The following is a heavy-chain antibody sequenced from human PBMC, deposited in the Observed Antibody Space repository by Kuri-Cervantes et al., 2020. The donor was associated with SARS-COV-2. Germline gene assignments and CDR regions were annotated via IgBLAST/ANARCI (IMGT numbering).Heavy chain of an antibody. CDR3: ARIQGGRKQFDLPH. V-gene: IGHV4-59*08. Sequence: SETLSLTCTVSGGSISSYYWSWIRQPPGKGLEWIGYIYYSGSTNYNPSLKSRVTISVDTSKNQFSLKLSSVTAADTAVYYCARIQGGRKQFDLPHWGQGTLVTVSS. D-gene: IGHD5-24*01. J-gene: IGHJ4*02. CDR1: GGSISSYY. CDR2: IYYSGST.